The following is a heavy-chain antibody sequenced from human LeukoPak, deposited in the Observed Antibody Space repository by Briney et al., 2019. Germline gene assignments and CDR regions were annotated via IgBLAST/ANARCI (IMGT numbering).Heavy chain of an antibody. J-gene: IGHJ6*03. CDR1: GCTFTSYY. CDR2: INPSGGST. V-gene: IGHV1-46*01. D-gene: IGHD6-19*01. CDR3: AMDSSGWQYNYYYYMDV. Sequence: ASVKVSCKASGCTFTSYYMHWVRQAPGQGLEWMGIINPSGGSTSYAQKFQGRVTMTRDMSTSTVYMELSSLRSEDTAVYYCAMDSSGWQYNYYYYMDVWGKGTTVTVSS.